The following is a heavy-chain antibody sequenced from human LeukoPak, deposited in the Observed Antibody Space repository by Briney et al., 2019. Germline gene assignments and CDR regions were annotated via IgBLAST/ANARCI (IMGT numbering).Heavy chain of an antibody. D-gene: IGHD6-6*01. CDR3: AKDLYSSSRSPYFDY. Sequence: GGSLRLSCAASGFTFNTHAMHWVRQAPGKGLEWVAIISYDESKKYYSDSVKGRFTISRDNAKNSLYLQMNSLRAEDMALYYCAKDLYSSSRSPYFDYWGQGTLVTVSS. V-gene: IGHV3-30*04. J-gene: IGHJ4*02. CDR1: GFTFNTHA. CDR2: ISYDESKK.